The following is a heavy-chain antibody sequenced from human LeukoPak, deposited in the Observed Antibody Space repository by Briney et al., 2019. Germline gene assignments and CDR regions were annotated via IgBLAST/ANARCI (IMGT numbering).Heavy chain of an antibody. Sequence: TSETLSLTCTVSGGSISSSRYYWGWIRQPPGGGLEWIGGIYYSGSTYYNPSLKSRVTISVDTSKNHFSLKLSSVTAADTAVYYCARGRRVIQLWPSLNWFDPWGQGTLVTVSS. V-gene: IGHV4-39*02. J-gene: IGHJ5*02. CDR3: ARGRRVIQLWPSLNWFDP. CDR2: IYYSGST. CDR1: GGSISSSRYY. D-gene: IGHD5-18*01.